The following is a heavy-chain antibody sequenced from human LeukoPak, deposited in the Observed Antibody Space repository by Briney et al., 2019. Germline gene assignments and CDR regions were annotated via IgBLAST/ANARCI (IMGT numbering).Heavy chain of an antibody. CDR2: IYYSGST. CDR1: GGSISSGGYY. J-gene: IGHJ4*02. D-gene: IGHD1-1*01. V-gene: IGHV4-31*03. CDR3: ARVTDGTLDY. Sequence: SETLSLTCTVSGGSISSGGYYWSWIRQHPGKGLEWIGYIYYSGSTHYNPSLKSRITISVDTSKNQLSLKLSSVTAADTAIYYCARVTDGTLDYWGQGTLVTVSS.